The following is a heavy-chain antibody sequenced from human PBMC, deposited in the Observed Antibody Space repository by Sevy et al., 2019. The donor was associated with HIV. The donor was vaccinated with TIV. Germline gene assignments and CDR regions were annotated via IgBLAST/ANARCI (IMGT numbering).Heavy chain of an antibody. CDR3: ARDPTPRPRVLDY. V-gene: IGHV4-59*01. CDR2: IYFTGNT. CDR1: GGSISSYF. D-gene: IGHD6-6*01. J-gene: IGHJ4*02. Sequence: SETLSLTCSVSGGSISSYFWTWVRQSPGKGLEWIGNIYFTGNTDYSPSLKSRVTLSLDTSKSQFSLTLKSVTAADTAIYFCARDPTPRPRVLDYWGQGTLVTVSS.